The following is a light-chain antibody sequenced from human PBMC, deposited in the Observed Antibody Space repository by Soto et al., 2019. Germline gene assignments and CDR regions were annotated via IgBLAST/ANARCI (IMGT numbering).Light chain of an antibody. V-gene: IGLV2-14*01. CDR1: SSDIAGFNY. CDR3: NSYSSSTFYV. CDR2: QVT. Sequence: QSVLAQPASVSGSPGQSITISRTGSSSDIAGFNYVSWYQQYPGKAPKLLIYQVTSRASGVSHRFSGSKFGDTASLTISGLQPEDEAEYYCNSYSSSTFYVFGTGTKVTVL. J-gene: IGLJ1*01.